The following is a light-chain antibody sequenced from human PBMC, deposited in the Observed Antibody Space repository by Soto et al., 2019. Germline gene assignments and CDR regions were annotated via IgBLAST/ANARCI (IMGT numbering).Light chain of an antibody. Sequence: VLTQPPSASGSPGQSVTISCTGTSSDVGGYNYVSWYQQHPGKAPKLMIYEVSKRPSGVPDRFSGSKSGNTASLTVSGLQAEDEADYYCSSYAGSNNFEVFGTGTKVTVL. CDR2: EVS. V-gene: IGLV2-8*01. CDR3: SSYAGSNNFEV. J-gene: IGLJ1*01. CDR1: SSDVGGYNY.